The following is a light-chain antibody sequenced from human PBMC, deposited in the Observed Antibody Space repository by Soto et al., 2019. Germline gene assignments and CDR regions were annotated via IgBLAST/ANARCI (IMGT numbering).Light chain of an antibody. CDR1: SSDVGSYNL. V-gene: IGLV2-23*01. CDR3: CSYAGSVV. Sequence: QSALTQPASVSGSPGQSITISCTGTSSDVGSYNLVSWYQQHPGKAPKLMIYEGSKRPSGVSNRFSGSKSGNTASLTISGLQAEDEADYYCCSYAGSVVLGGGTKLTV. J-gene: IGLJ2*01. CDR2: EGS.